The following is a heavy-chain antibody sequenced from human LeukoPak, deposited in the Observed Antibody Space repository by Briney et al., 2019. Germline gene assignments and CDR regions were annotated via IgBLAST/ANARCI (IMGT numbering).Heavy chain of an antibody. CDR2: IKSKTDGGTT. J-gene: IGHJ6*03. V-gene: IGHV3-15*01. CDR1: GFTFSNAW. D-gene: IGHD3-22*01. Sequence: GGSLRLSCAASGFTFSNAWMSWVRQAPGKGLEWVGRIKSKTDGGTTDYAAPVKGRFTISRDDSKNTLYLQMNSLKTEDTAVYYCTTGGGLRYYDSSGWYYYYYYMDVWGKGTTVTISS. CDR3: TTGGGLRYYDSSGWYYYYYYMDV.